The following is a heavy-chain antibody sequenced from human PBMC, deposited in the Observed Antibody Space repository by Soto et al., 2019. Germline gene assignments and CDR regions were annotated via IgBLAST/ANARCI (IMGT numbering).Heavy chain of an antibody. CDR2: IYYSGST. D-gene: IGHD4-17*01. Sequence: QVQLQESGPGLVKPSQTLSLTCTVSGGSISSGGYYWSWIRQHPGKGLEWIGYIYYSGSTYYNPSIKSRVTISVDTSKNQFSLKLSSVTAADTAVYYCARETMTTVTTNWFDPWGQGTLVTVSS. V-gene: IGHV4-31*03. J-gene: IGHJ5*02. CDR1: GGSISSGGYY. CDR3: ARETMTTVTTNWFDP.